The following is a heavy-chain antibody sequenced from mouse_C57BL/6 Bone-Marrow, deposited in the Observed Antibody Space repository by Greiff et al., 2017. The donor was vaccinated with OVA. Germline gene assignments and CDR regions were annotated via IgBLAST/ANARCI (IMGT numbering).Heavy chain of an antibody. CDR2: ISYDGSN. Sequence: EVKLMESGPGLVKPSQSLSLTCSVTGYSITSGYYWNWIRQFPGNKLEWMGYISYDGSNNYNPSLKNRISITRDTSKNQFFLKLNSVTTEDTATYYCARKTYSNPFDYWGQGTTLTVSS. CDR1: GYSITSGYY. V-gene: IGHV3-6*01. CDR3: ARKTYSNPFDY. J-gene: IGHJ2*01. D-gene: IGHD2-5*01.